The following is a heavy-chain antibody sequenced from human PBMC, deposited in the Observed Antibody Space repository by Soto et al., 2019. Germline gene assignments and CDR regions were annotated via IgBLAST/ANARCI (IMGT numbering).Heavy chain of an antibody. Sequence: QVQLVQSGAEVKKPGSSVKVSCKASGGTFSSYAISWVRQAPGQGLEWMGGLIPIFGTANYAQKFQGRVTITADESTSTAYMELSSLRSEDTAVYYCASELAAVALNDDAFDIWGQGTMVTVSS. J-gene: IGHJ3*02. CDR2: LIPIFGTA. V-gene: IGHV1-69*01. D-gene: IGHD6-19*01. CDR3: ASELAAVALNDDAFDI. CDR1: GGTFSSYA.